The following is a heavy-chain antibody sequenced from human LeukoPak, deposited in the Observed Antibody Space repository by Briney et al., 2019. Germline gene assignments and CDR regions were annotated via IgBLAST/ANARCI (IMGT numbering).Heavy chain of an antibody. CDR1: GFTFSGFW. V-gene: IGHV3-7*01. J-gene: IGHJ6*03. CDR3: ARGVLPIVGVATPYYFYSYMDV. Sequence: GGSLRLSCAASGFTFSGFWMTWVRQAAGKGLEGLANIKQDGIEKFYVASGKGRVTISRDNSKNSLYLQMNSLRAGDTAVYYCARGVLPIVGVATPYYFYSYMDVWGTGTTVTVSS. D-gene: IGHD2/OR15-2a*01. CDR2: IKQDGIEK.